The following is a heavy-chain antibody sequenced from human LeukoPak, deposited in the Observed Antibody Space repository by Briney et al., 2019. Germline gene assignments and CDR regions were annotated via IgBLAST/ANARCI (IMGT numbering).Heavy chain of an antibody. CDR3: ARDRGYCGCDCYPEHNAFDI. J-gene: IGHJ3*02. CDR2: ISSSSSYI. V-gene: IGHV3-21*01. D-gene: IGHD2-21*01. Sequence: GGSLRLSCAASGFTFSSYSMNWVRQAPGKGLEWVSSISSSSSYIYYADSVKGRFTISRDNAKNSLYLQMNSLRAEDTAVYYCARDRGYCGCDCYPEHNAFDIWRQGTMVTVSS. CDR1: GFTFSSYS.